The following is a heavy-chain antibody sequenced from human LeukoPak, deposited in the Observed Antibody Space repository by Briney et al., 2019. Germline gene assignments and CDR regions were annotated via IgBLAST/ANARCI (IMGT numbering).Heavy chain of an antibody. D-gene: IGHD3-16*01. Sequence: GGSLRLSCVASEFTFRSCDMHWVRQAPGKGLEWVAVISYDGSNKDYADSVKGRFTISRDNTKNTLFLQMNSLRAEDTVVYYCAKEVRGDAFDIWGQGTMVTVSS. CDR3: AKEVRGDAFDI. V-gene: IGHV3-30*18. J-gene: IGHJ3*02. CDR1: EFTFRSCD. CDR2: ISYDGSNK.